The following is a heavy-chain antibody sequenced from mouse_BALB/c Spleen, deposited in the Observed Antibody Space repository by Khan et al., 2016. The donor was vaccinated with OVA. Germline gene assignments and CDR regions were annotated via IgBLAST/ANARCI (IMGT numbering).Heavy chain of an antibody. D-gene: IGHD2-13*01. J-gene: IGHJ4*01. CDR2: IDPDNGDT. V-gene: IGHV14-4*02. Sequence: MQLEESGADLVRSGASVKLSCIASGFNIRHYYLHWVKQRPEQGLEWIGWIDPDNGDTEYDPKFQGKATMTADTSSNTAYLQLSSLTSEDTAVYYWTTGWGYAMDYWGQGTSVTVSS. CDR3: TTGWGYAMDY. CDR1: GFNIRHYY.